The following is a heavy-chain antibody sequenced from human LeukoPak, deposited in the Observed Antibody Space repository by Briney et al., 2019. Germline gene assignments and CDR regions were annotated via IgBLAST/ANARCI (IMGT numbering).Heavy chain of an antibody. CDR1: GGSFSGYY. Sequence: SETLSLTCAVYGGSFSGYYWSWIRQPPGKGLEWIGEIHHSGSTNYNPSLKSRVTITVDTSKNQFSLKLSSVTAADTAVYYCARPRFGTGITGTTFYYFDYWGQGTLVTVSS. J-gene: IGHJ4*02. V-gene: IGHV4-34*01. CDR2: IHHSGST. CDR3: ARPRFGTGITGTTFYYFDY. D-gene: IGHD1-7*01.